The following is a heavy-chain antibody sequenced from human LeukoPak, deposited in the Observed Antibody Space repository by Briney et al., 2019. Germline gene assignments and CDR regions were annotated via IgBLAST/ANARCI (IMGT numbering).Heavy chain of an antibody. CDR2: IYYSGST. D-gene: IGHD1-14*01. V-gene: IGHV4-39*07. CDR1: GGSISSSSYY. Sequence: SETLSLTCTVSGGSISSSSYYWGWIRQPPGKGLEWIGSIYYSGSTYYNPSLKSRVTISVDTSKNQFSLKLSSVTAADTAVYYCARDRSANRGDYFDYWGQGTLFTVSS. J-gene: IGHJ4*02. CDR3: ARDRSANRGDYFDY.